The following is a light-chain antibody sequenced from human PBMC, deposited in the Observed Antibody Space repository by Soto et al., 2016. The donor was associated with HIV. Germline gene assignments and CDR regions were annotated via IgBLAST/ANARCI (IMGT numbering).Light chain of an antibody. Sequence: SYELTQPSSVSVSPGQTARITCSGDVLAKKYARWFQQKPGQAPCAGDFIKTVRRPSGIPERFSGSSSGTTVTLTISGAQVEDEADYYCYSAADNNLVFGGGTKLTVL. CDR2: KTV. J-gene: IGLJ2*01. CDR1: VLAKKY. CDR3: YSAADNNLV. V-gene: IGLV3-27*01.